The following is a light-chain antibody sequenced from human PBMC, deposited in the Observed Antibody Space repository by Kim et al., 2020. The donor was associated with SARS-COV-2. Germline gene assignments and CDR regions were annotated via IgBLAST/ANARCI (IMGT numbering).Light chain of an antibody. CDR3: SSRDSSGDLVV. V-gene: IGLV3-19*01. CDR1: SLRSYY. Sequence: ALGQTVRITCQGDSLRSYYASWYQQKPGRAPILVIYGKNHRPSGIPDRFSGSFSGTTPSLTITGAQADDEADYYCSSRDSSGDLVVFGGGTQLTVL. J-gene: IGLJ2*01. CDR2: GKN.